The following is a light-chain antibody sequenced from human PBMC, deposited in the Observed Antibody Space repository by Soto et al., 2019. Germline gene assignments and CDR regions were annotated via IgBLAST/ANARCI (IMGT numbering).Light chain of an antibody. V-gene: IGLV2-11*01. CDR1: ASDVGCYSY. CDR3: CSYAGSYTFV. CDR2: DVS. Sequence: QSALTQPRSVSGSPGQSVTISCTGTASDVGCYSYVSWYQQHPGKVPKLIIYDVSKWPSGVPDRFSGSKSGNTASLTISGLQAEDEGDYYCCSYAGSYTFVFGTGTKLTVL. J-gene: IGLJ1*01.